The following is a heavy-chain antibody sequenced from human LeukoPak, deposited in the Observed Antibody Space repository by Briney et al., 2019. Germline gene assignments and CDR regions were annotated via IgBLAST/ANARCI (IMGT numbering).Heavy chain of an antibody. CDR1: GYSXTAYY. D-gene: IGHD2-15*01. CDR2: INPNTGGT. V-gene: IGHV1-2*02. J-gene: IGHJ6*02. Sequence: ASVKVSCKASGYSXTAYYMHRVRQAPGQGLDWMAWINPNTGGTNFAQRFQGRVTMTRDTSISTAYMELSRLRPDDTAVYYCARDSVAMDVWGQGTTVTVSS. CDR3: ARDSVAMDV.